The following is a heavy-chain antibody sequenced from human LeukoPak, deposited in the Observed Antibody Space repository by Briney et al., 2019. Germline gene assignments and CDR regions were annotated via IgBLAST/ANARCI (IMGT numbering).Heavy chain of an antibody. V-gene: IGHV4-59*01. CDR2: ISFSGST. CDR1: GGSISTYY. Sequence: PSETLSLTCTVSGGSISTYYWSWIRQPPGKGLEWIGFISFSGSTNYNPSLKSRVTISIDTSKNQFSLKLSSVTAADTAVYYCARDRGDTAMAHPFDYWGQGTLVTVSS. J-gene: IGHJ4*02. D-gene: IGHD5-18*01. CDR3: ARDRGDTAMAHPFDY.